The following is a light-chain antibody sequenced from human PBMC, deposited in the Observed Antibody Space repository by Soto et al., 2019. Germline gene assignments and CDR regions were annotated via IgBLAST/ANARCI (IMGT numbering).Light chain of an antibody. J-gene: IGLJ1*01. Sequence: QSVLTQPPSASGSPGQSVTVSCTGTSSDIGDTHHVSWYQQHPGKAPKLMVYEVSKRPSGVPDRFSGSKSGNTASLTVSGLLAEDEGDYYCSSYAGRDTVVFGSGTRSPS. V-gene: IGLV2-8*01. CDR3: SSYAGRDTVV. CDR1: SSDIGDTHH. CDR2: EVS.